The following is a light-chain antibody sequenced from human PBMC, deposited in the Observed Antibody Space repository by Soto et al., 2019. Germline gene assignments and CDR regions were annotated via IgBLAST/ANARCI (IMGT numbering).Light chain of an antibody. J-gene: IGLJ1*01. CDR3: GSYTGSNTIYV. Sequence: QSALTQPPSASGSPGQSVTISCTGTSSDVGGYNYVSWYQHHPGKAPKLIIYEVTKRPSGVPDRFSGSKSGNTASLTVSGLQADDEADYCCGSYTGSNTIYVFGTGTKITLL. V-gene: IGLV2-8*01. CDR2: EVT. CDR1: SSDVGGYNY.